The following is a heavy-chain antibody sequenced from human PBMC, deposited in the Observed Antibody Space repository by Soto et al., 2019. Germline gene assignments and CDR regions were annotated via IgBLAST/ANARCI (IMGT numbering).Heavy chain of an antibody. CDR2: IYYSGST. J-gene: IGHJ4*02. CDR3: ARHTNPYYDFWRGFPGTSDY. D-gene: IGHD3-3*01. Sequence: SETLSLTCTVSGGSISSSSYYWGWIRQPPGKGLEWIGSIYYSGSTYYNPSLKSRVTISVDTSKNQFSLKLSSVTAADTAVYYCARHTNPYYDFWRGFPGTSDYWGQGTLVTVSS. CDR1: GGSISSSSYY. V-gene: IGHV4-39*01.